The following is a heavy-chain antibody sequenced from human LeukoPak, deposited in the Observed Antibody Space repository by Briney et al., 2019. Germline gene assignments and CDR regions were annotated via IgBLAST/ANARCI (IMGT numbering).Heavy chain of an antibody. D-gene: IGHD5-18*01. CDR2: IYHSGST. Sequence: SETLSLTCAVSGGSISSGGYSWSWIRQPPGKGLEWIGYIYHSGSTSYNPSLKSRVTISVDRSKNQFSLKLSSVTAADTAVYYCARGAGYSDGLTIIDYWGQGTLVTVSS. CDR3: ARGAGYSDGLTIIDY. J-gene: IGHJ4*02. CDR1: GGSISSGGYS. V-gene: IGHV4-30-2*01.